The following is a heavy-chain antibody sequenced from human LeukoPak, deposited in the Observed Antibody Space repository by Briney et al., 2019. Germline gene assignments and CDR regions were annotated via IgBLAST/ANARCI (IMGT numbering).Heavy chain of an antibody. CDR2: IYHSGST. J-gene: IGHJ3*02. D-gene: IGHD3-22*01. V-gene: IGHV4-4*02. Sequence: SGTLSLTCAVSGGSISSSNWWSWVRQPPGKGLEWIGEIYHSGSTNYNPSLKSRVTISVDTSKNQFSLKLSSVTAADTAVYYCAIARREYYYDSSGNGAFDIWGQGTMVTVSS. CDR1: GGSISSSNW. CDR3: AIARREYYYDSSGNGAFDI.